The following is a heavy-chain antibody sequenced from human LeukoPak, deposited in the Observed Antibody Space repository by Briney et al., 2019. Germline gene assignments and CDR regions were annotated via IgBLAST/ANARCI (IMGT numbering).Heavy chain of an antibody. CDR1: GFTFSSYA. Sequence: GGSLRLSCAASGFTFSSYAMSGVRQAPGKGLEWVSAISGSGGSTYYADSVKGRFTISRDNSKNTLYLQMNSLRAEDTAVYYCAKDEGAPIVVVTNFDYWGQGTLVTVSS. J-gene: IGHJ4*02. CDR3: AKDEGAPIVVVTNFDY. CDR2: ISGSGGST. D-gene: IGHD3-22*01. V-gene: IGHV3-23*01.